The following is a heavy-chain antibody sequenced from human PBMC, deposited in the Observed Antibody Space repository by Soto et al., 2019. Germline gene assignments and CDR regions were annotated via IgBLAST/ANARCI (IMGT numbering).Heavy chain of an antibody. J-gene: IGHJ4*02. Sequence: QVQLQESGPGLVKPSETLSLTCTVSGGSVCSGSYYWSWIRQPPGKGLEWIGYIYYSGSTNYNPSLKSRVTISVDTSKNQFSLKLSSVTAADTAVYYCAREVSIAARPYFDYWGQGTLVTVSS. CDR2: IYYSGST. D-gene: IGHD6-6*01. CDR1: GGSVCSGSYY. V-gene: IGHV4-61*01. CDR3: AREVSIAARPYFDY.